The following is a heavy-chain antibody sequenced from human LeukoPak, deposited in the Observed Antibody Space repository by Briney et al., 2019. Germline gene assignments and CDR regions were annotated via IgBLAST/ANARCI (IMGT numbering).Heavy chain of an antibody. J-gene: IGHJ4*02. V-gene: IGHV3-11*01. CDR3: ARGFYEGVPFDY. CDR2: ISSSGNTI. CDR1: GFSFSDYY. Sequence: GGSLRLSCAASGFSFSDYYMSWIRQAPGKGLEWISYISSSGNTIYYADSVKGRFTISRDNAKNSLYLQMNSLRAEDTAVYYCARGFYEGVPFDYWGQGTLVTVSS. D-gene: IGHD3-3*01.